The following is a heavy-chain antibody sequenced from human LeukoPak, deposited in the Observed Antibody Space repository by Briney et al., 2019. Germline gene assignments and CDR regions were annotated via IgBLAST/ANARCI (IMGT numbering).Heavy chain of an antibody. D-gene: IGHD6-13*01. Sequence: GRSLRLSCAASGFTFSSYGMHWVRQAPGKGLEWVAVISYNGSNKYYADSVKGRFTISRDNSKNTLYLQMNSLRAEDTAVYYCAHISSSWPDYWGQGTLVTVSS. V-gene: IGHV3-30*03. CDR2: ISYNGSNK. J-gene: IGHJ4*02. CDR3: AHISSSWPDY. CDR1: GFTFSSYG.